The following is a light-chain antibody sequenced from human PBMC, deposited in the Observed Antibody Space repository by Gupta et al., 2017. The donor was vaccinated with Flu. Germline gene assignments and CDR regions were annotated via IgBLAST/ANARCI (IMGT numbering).Light chain of an antibody. Sequence: SFEVTQAPSVSVSPGQTAKITCSGDVLPKKNVHWYQQKPGQAPVLIIYKDTERPSGIPERFSGSRSGTTVTLTISGVQEEDEADYYCQSLDSSATYVFGVGTKVTVL. J-gene: IGLJ1*01. CDR3: QSLDSSATYV. CDR2: KDT. V-gene: IGLV3-25*02. CDR1: VLPKKN.